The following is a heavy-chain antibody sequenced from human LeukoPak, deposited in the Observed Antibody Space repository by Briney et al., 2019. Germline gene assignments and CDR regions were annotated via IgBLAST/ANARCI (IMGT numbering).Heavy chain of an antibody. CDR2: IYYSGST. D-gene: IGHD2-15*01. CDR1: GGSISSGGYY. J-gene: IGHJ5*02. CDR3: ARDRGTRYCSGGSCYPRNNWFDP. V-gene: IGHV4-31*03. Sequence: SQTLSLTCTVSGGSISSGGYYWSWIRQHPGKGLEWIVYIYYSGSTYYNPSLKSRVTISVDTSKNQFSLKLSSVTAADTAVYYCARDRGTRYCSGGSCYPRNNWFDPWGQGTLATVSS.